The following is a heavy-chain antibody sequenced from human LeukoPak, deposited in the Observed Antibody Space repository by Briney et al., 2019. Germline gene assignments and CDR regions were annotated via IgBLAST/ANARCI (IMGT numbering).Heavy chain of an antibody. V-gene: IGHV3-7*01. D-gene: IGHD3-10*01. CDR3: ARSCGSGFYFDY. CDR2: INRDGSET. CDR1: EFTFTDYW. Sequence: GGSLRLFCVASEFTFTDYWMGWVRQAPGKGLEWVANINRDGSETYYMDSVKGRFTISRDNAKNLLYLQMSSLRVEDTAVYYCARSCGSGFYFDYWGQGTLVTVSS. J-gene: IGHJ4*02.